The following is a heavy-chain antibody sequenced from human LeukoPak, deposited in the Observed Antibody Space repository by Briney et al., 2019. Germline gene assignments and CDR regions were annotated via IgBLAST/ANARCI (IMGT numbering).Heavy chain of an antibody. D-gene: IGHD3-3*01. J-gene: IGHJ6*02. Sequence: GGSLRLSCAVSGFTFSNYPMHWVRQAPGKGLEWVAVISYDGTNKYYADSVKGRFTISRDDSKNTLSLQMSSLRAEDTAVYFCAREEYDSPGYLYGMDVWAKGPRSPSP. CDR1: GFTFSNYP. CDR2: ISYDGTNK. V-gene: IGHV3-30-3*01. CDR3: AREEYDSPGYLYGMDV.